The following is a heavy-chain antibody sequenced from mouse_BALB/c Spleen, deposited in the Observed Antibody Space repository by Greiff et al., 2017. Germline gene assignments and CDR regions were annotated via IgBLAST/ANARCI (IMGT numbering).Heavy chain of an antibody. V-gene: IGHV5-12-1*01. J-gene: IGHJ4*01. CDR2: ISSGGGST. Sequence: EVKLVESGGGLVKPGGSLKLSCAASGFAFSSYDMSWVRQTPEKRLEWVAYISSGGGSTYYPDTVKGRFTISRDNAKNTLYLQMSSLKSEDTAMYYCARQGRAMDYWGQGTSVTVSS. CDR1: GFAFSSYD. CDR3: ARQGRAMDY.